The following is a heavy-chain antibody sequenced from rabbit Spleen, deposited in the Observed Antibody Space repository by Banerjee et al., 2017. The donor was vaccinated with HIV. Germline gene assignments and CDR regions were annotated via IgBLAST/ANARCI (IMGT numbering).Heavy chain of an antibody. CDR2: IDNYGET. CDR3: ARRGRYGGDSGYNL. CDR1: GFSFSGRYY. J-gene: IGHJ4*01. D-gene: IGHD1-1*01. Sequence: QEQLVESGGGLVQPGASLTLTCTASGFSFSGRYYMCWVRQAPGKGLEWIACIDNYGETWSATWVNGRFALSKTSSTTLTLQMTSLTAADTATYFCARRGRYGGDSGYNLWGPGTLVTVS. V-gene: IGHV1S45*01.